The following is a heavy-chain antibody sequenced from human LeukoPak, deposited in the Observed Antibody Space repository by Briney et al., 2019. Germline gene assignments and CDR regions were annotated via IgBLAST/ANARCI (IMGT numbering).Heavy chain of an antibody. V-gene: IGHV3-53*01. CDR3: ATGLSGYYSVFDY. D-gene: IGHD3-3*01. CDR1: GFTVSTYA. Sequence: GGSLRLSCAASGFTVSTYAMSWVRQASGKGLEWVSVIDYGGSTNYADSVKGRFTISRDNSKKTLYLQMNSLRAEDTAVYYCATGLSGYYSVFDYWGQGTLVTVSS. CDR2: IDYGGST. J-gene: IGHJ4*02.